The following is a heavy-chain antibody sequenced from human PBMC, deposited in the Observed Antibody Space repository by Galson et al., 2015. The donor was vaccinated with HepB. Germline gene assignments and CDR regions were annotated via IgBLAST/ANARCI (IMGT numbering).Heavy chain of an antibody. CDR2: ITWNSATI. CDR3: VRGSMTSYYYYAMDV. J-gene: IGHJ6*02. CDR1: GFTFDDYA. V-gene: IGHV3-9*01. D-gene: IGHD2/OR15-2a*01. Sequence: SLRLSCAASGFTFDDYAIHWVRQAPGKGLEWVSRITWNSATIGYADSVKGRFTISRDNAKKSLYLQMNSLRAEDTALYYCVRGSMTSYYYYAMDVWGQGTTVTVSS.